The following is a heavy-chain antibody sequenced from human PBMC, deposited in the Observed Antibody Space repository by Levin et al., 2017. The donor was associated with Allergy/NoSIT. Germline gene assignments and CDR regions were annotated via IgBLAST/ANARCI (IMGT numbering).Heavy chain of an antibody. J-gene: IGHJ6*02. D-gene: IGHD6-19*01. V-gene: IGHV1-2*02. CDR1: GYTFTGYY. CDR2: INPNSGGT. Sequence: GESLKISCKASGYTFTGYYMHWVRQAPGQGLEWMGWINPNSGGTNYAQKFQGRVTMTRDTSISTAYMELSRLRSDDTAVYYCARRFTGGIAVAGTEYYNYYYGMDVWGQGTTVTVSS. CDR3: ARRFTGGIAVAGTEYYNYYYGMDV.